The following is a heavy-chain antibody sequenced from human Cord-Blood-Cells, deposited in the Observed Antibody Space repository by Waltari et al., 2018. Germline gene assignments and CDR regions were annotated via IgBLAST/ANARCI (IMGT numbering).Heavy chain of an antibody. D-gene: IGHD2-15*01. CDR3: TTELGSDAFDI. CDR1: ATPFPHPW. J-gene: IGHJ3*02. Sequence: DVQLLDAGGGLLKPGGSLRPTPAASATPFPHPWPTRGSKAPAKGLEWVGRIKSKTDGGTTDYAAPVKGRFTISRDDSKNTLYLQMNSLKTEDTAVYYCTTELGSDAFDIWGQGTMVTVSS. CDR2: IKSKTDGGTT. V-gene: IGHV3-15*01.